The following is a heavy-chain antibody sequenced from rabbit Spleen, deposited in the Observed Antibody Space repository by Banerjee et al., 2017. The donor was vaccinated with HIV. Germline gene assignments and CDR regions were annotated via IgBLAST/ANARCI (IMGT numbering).Heavy chain of an antibody. CDR1: GFSFSSSDY. CDR3: ARDTSSSFSSYGMDL. J-gene: IGHJ6*01. V-gene: IGHV1S40*01. Sequence: QSLEESGGDLVKPGASLTLTCTASGFSFSSSDYMCWVRQAPGKGLEWISCIAGSSSGFTYFASWAKGRFTISKTSSTTVTLQMTSLTAADTATYFCARDTSSSFSSYGMDLWGQGTLVPS. D-gene: IGHD1-1*01. CDR2: IAGSSSGFT.